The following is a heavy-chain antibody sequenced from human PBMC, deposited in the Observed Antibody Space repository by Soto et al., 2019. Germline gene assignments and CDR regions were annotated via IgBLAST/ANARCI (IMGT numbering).Heavy chain of an antibody. CDR3: AKFRAGTYPEYHFDS. J-gene: IGHJ4*02. V-gene: IGHV3-74*03. CDR1: GFSLSDYW. Sequence: GGSLRVSCAASGFSLSDYWMHWVRQVTGKGLLWVSRISVGGRDTTYADSVKGRFTISRDNAKNTLYLHMDSLRAEDTAVYYCAKFRAGTYPEYHFDSWGQGILVTVSS. CDR2: ISVGGRDT. D-gene: IGHD2-2*01.